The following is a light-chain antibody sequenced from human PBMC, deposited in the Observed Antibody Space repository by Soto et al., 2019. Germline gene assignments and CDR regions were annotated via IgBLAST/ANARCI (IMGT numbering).Light chain of an antibody. J-gene: IGKJ1*01. CDR3: QQLNSYSTWS. CDR2: TAS. V-gene: IGKV1-9*01. Sequence: DLQLTQSPSFLSASVGDRVTVTCRASQDIHIYLAWYQQKPGKAPKLLIHTASTLQSGVPSRFSGSGSGTEFTLTISSLQPEDFATYYCQQLNSYSTWSFGQGTKVEIK. CDR1: QDIHIY.